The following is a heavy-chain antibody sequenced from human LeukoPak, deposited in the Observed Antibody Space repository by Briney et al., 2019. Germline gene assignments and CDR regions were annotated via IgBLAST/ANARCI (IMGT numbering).Heavy chain of an antibody. CDR1: GYTFTSYY. CDR3: AGGGTVTTIDY. CDR2: INPSGGST. V-gene: IGHV1-46*01. J-gene: IGHJ4*02. Sequence: EASVKVSCKASGYTFTSYYTHWVRQAPGQGLEWMGIINPSGGSTSYAQKFQGRVTMTRDTSTSTVYMELSSLRSEDTAVYYCAGGGTVTTIDYWGQGTLVTVSS. D-gene: IGHD4-17*01.